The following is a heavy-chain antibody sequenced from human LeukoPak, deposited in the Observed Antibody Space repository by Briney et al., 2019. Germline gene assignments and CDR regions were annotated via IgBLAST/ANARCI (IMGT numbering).Heavy chain of an antibody. V-gene: IGHV3-23*01. Sequence: GGSLRLSCAASGFTFSSYAMSWVRQAPGQGLEWVSAISGSGGSTYYADSVKGRFTISRDNSKNTLYLQMNSLRAEDTAVYYCAKGTRFSVAGSPFDYWGQGTLVTVSS. CDR1: GFTFSSYA. CDR3: AKGTRFSVAGSPFDY. D-gene: IGHD6-19*01. J-gene: IGHJ4*02. CDR2: ISGSGGST.